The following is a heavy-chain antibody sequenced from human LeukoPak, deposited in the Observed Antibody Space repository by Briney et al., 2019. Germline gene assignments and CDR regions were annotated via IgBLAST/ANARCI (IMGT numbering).Heavy chain of an antibody. D-gene: IGHD3-10*01. J-gene: IGHJ4*02. Sequence: PGGSLRLSCAASGFTFSTYWMSWVRQAPGKGLEWVANIKQDGSEKYYVDSVKGRFTISRDNAKNSLFLQMNNLRAEDTAVYYCAKDHSNALLRFGEVIRKTRDGYFDYWGQGTLVTVSS. CDR1: GFTFSTYW. V-gene: IGHV3-7*01. CDR3: AKDHSNALLRFGEVIRKTRDGYFDY. CDR2: IKQDGSEK.